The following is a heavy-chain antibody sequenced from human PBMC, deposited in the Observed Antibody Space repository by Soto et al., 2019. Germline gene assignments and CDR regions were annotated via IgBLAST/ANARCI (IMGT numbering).Heavy chain of an antibody. J-gene: IGHJ4*02. CDR3: ARGGSGWYPFDY. CDR2: ITGGGDNP. Sequence: GGSLRLSCAASGFAFSNYAMSWVRQSPGKGLEWISSITGGGDNPHYAESVKGRFTISRDNSKSTLFLQINSLSDGDTAVYYCARGGSGWYPFDYWGQGTLVTVSS. V-gene: IGHV3-23*01. CDR1: GFAFSNYA. D-gene: IGHD6-19*01.